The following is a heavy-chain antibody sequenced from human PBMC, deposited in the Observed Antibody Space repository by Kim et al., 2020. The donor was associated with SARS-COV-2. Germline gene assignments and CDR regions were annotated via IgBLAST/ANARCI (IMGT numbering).Heavy chain of an antibody. V-gene: IGHV4-30-4*01. D-gene: IGHD2-8*01. Sequence: SETLSLTCTVSGGSISSGDYYWSWIRQPPGKGLEWIGYIYDSGRTYYNPSLKSRVTISVDTFKNQFSLKLSSVTAADTAVYYFARARGMVYSPPYYFDY. CDR2: IYDSGRT. CDR3: ARARGMVYSPPYYFDY. J-gene: IGHJ4*01. CDR1: GGSISSGDYY.